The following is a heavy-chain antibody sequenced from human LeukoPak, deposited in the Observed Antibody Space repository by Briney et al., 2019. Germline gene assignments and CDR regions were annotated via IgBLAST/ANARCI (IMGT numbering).Heavy chain of an antibody. J-gene: IGHJ3*02. Sequence: SETLSLTCAVYGGSFSGYYWSWIRQPPGKGLEWIGEINHSGSTNHNPSLKSRVTISVDTSKNQFSLKLSSVTAADTAVYYCARVVSGAFDIWGQGTMVTVSS. CDR2: INHSGST. V-gene: IGHV4-34*01. D-gene: IGHD6-6*01. CDR1: GGSFSGYY. CDR3: ARVVSGAFDI.